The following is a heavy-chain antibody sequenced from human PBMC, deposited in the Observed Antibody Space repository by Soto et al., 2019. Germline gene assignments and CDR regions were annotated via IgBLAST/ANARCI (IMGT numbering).Heavy chain of an antibody. CDR1: GFPFSSCA. D-gene: IGHD6-13*01. J-gene: IGHJ6*02. CDR2: ISGGGGST. Sequence: GGSQRLSCAASGFPFSSCAMSWVRQAPGKGLEWVSGISGGGGSTYNADSVKGRFIISRDNSKNTLYLQMNSLRAEDTAVYFCAKETEGGSRPRGRMDVWGHGTTVTVSS. CDR3: AKETEGGSRPRGRMDV. V-gene: IGHV3-23*01.